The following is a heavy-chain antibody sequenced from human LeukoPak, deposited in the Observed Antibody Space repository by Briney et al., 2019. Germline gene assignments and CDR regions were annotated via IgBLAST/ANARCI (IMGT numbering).Heavy chain of an antibody. CDR3: ARGTIAARRPFDY. Sequence: SETLSLTCTVSGGSIISGSYYWSWIRQPAGKGLEWIGRIYTSGSTNYNPSLKSRVTISVDTSKNQFSLKLSSVTAADTAVYYCARGTIAARRPFDYWGQGTLVTVSS. CDR1: GGSIISGSYY. D-gene: IGHD6-6*01. V-gene: IGHV4-61*02. J-gene: IGHJ4*02. CDR2: IYTSGST.